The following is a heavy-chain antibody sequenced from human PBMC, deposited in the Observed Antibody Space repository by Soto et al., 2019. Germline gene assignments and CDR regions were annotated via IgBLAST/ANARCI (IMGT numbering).Heavy chain of an antibody. CDR3: ARDIQPRSIAAAPSDYFDY. V-gene: IGHV1-46*01. Sequence: ASVKVSCKASGYTFTSYYMHWVRQAPGQGLEWMGIINPSGGSTSYAQKFQGRVTMTRDTSTSTVYMELSSLRSEDTAVYYCARDIQPRSIAAAPSDYFDYWGQGTLVTVSS. CDR2: INPSGGST. D-gene: IGHD6-13*01. CDR1: GYTFTSYY. J-gene: IGHJ4*02.